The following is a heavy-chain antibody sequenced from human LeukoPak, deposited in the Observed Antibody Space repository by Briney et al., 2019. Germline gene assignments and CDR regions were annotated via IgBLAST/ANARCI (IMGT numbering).Heavy chain of an antibody. V-gene: IGHV4-30-4*01. J-gene: IGHJ6*02. CDR3: VREKWVRDDNGGHHYSMDV. D-gene: IGHD1-26*01. CDR1: GDSITSNDYY. CDR2: IYYSGDI. Sequence: KSSETLSLTCTVSGDSITSNDYYWNWIRQPPGRGLEWIGYIYYSGDIYYSPSHKGRILISRDTSKNQFSLHLTSVTGADTAVYYCVREKWVRDDNGGHHYSMDVWGQGTTVIVSS.